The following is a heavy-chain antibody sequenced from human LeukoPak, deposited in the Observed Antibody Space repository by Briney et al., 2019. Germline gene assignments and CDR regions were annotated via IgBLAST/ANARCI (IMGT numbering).Heavy chain of an antibody. CDR2: INPKSGDT. D-gene: IGHD3-16*01. V-gene: IGHV1-2*02. Sequence: ASVKVSCRASGYTFIVYYIHWVRQAPGQGLEWMAWINPKSGDTDYAQRFKGRVTVTRDPSINTAYMELSRLISDDTAMYYCARVNNGGVWFDPWGQGTLVTVSS. CDR1: GYTFIVYY. CDR3: ARVNNGGVWFDP. J-gene: IGHJ5*02.